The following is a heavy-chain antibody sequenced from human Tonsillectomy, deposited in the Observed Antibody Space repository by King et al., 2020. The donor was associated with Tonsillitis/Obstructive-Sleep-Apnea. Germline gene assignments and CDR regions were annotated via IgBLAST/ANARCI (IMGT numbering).Heavy chain of an antibody. CDR3: ARDLYYNFWSGYYYYYMDV. CDR1: GYTFTSYY. V-gene: IGHV1-46*01. CDR2: INPSAGST. J-gene: IGHJ6*03. Sequence: QLVQSGAEVKKPGASVKVSCQASGYTFTSYYMHWVRQAPGQGLEWMGLINPSAGSTSYAQKFQGRVTMTRDTSTSTVYMELSSLRSEDTAVYYCARDLYYNFWSGYYYYYMDVWGKGTTVTVS. D-gene: IGHD3-3*01.